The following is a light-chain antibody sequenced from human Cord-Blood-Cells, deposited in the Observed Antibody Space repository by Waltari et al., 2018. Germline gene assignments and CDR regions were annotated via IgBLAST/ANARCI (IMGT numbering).Light chain of an antibody. CDR3: SSYTSSSTEV. J-gene: IGLJ2*01. V-gene: IGLV2-14*01. CDR1: SSDVGGYNY. Sequence: QSALTQPASVSGSPGQSITISCTGTSSDVGGYNYVSWYQPHPGKAPKLMIYDVSNRPSVVSNRFSGSKTGNTASLTISGLQAEDEADYYCSSYTSSSTEVFGGGTKLTVL. CDR2: DVS.